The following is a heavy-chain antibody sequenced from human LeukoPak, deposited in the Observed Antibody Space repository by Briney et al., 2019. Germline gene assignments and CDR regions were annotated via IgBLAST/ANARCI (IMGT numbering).Heavy chain of an antibody. Sequence: GGSLRLSCAASGFTFSGYTMSWVRQAPGKGLEWVSSISNSSTYIYYADSVKGRFTISRDNSKNTLYLQMNSLRAEDTAVYYCARGLSLVRVDYWGQGTLVTVSS. CDR1: GFTFSGYT. J-gene: IGHJ4*02. D-gene: IGHD3-9*01. CDR3: ARGLSLVRVDY. V-gene: IGHV3-21*04. CDR2: ISNSSTYI.